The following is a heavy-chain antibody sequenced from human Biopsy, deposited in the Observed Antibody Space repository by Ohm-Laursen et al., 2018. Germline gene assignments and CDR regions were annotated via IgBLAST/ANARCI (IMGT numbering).Heavy chain of an antibody. CDR2: INHSGRT. Sequence: SQTLSLTCAVYGESFNGYYWSWIRQTPGKGLEWIGEINHSGRTNYNPSLKSRVTISVDTSKNQFSPKVRSVTAADTAVYYCVRGVDYYGPYHYYALDVWGQGTTVTASS. CDR1: GESFNGYY. CDR3: VRGVDYYGPYHYYALDV. J-gene: IGHJ6*02. V-gene: IGHV4-34*01. D-gene: IGHD3-10*01.